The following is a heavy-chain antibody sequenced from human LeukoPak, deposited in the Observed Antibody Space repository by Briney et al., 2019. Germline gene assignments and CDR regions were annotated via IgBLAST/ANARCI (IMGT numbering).Heavy chain of an antibody. CDR1: GFTFSSYS. J-gene: IGHJ4*02. Sequence: GGSLRLSCAASGFTFSSYSMNWVRQAPGKGLEWVSSISSSSSYIYYADSVKGRSTISRDNAKNSLYLQMNSLRAEDTAVYYCARDPRTAMVYGGLLDYWGQGTLVTVSS. V-gene: IGHV3-21*01. CDR3: ARDPRTAMVYGGLLDY. CDR2: ISSSSSYI. D-gene: IGHD5-18*01.